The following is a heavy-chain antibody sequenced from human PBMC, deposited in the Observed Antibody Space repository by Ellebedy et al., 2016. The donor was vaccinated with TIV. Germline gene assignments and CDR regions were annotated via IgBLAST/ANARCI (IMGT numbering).Heavy chain of an antibody. J-gene: IGHJ4*02. CDR3: AGAVGAPLAFDY. Sequence: GESLKISCAVSGFTVSSSYMSWVRQAPGKGLEWVSVIYSGGSTYYADSVKGRFTISRDNSKNTLYLQVNSLRDEDTAVYYCAGAVGAPLAFDYWGQGALVTVSS. CDR1: GFTVSSSY. CDR2: IYSGGST. V-gene: IGHV3-53*01. D-gene: IGHD1-26*01.